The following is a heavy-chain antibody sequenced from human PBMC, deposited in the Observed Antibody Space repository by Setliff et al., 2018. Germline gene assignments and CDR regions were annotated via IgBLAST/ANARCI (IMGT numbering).Heavy chain of an antibody. J-gene: IGHJ4*02. CDR2: ISGSGGST. CDR3: AGDPPGPHLVYTY. V-gene: IGHV3-23*01. CDR1: GFRFSIYA. Sequence: SLRLSCAASGFRFSIYAMSWVRQAPGKGLEWVSAISGSGGSTDYADSVKGRFTISRDNSKNTLYLQMNGLRAEDTAIYYCAGDPPGPHLVYTYWGQGALVTVSS. D-gene: IGHD3-16*01.